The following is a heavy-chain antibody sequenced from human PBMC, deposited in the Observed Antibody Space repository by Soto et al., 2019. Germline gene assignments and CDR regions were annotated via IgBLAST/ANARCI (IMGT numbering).Heavy chain of an antibody. CDR2: IIPILGIA. D-gene: IGHD3-22*01. CDR3: ARQDDYYDCSGYYWYAFYI. Sequence: SVKVSCKASGGTFSSYTISWVRQAPGQGLEWMGRIIPILGIANYAQKFQGRVTITADKSTSTAYMELSSLRSEDTAVYYCARQDDYYDCSGYYWYAFYIWGQGTMVTVSS. V-gene: IGHV1-69*02. CDR1: GGTFSSYT. J-gene: IGHJ3*02.